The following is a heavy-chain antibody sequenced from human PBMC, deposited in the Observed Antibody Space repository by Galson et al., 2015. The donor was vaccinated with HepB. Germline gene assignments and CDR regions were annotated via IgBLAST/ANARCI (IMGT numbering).Heavy chain of an antibody. V-gene: IGHV1-46*01. CDR2: INPSGGST. Sequence: SVKVSCKASGYTFTSYYMHWVRQAPGQGLEWMGIINPSGGSTSYAQKFQGRVTMTRDTSTSTVYMELSSLRSEDTAVYYCARAGWVAVAGNSDPLRDEYYYYGMDVWGQGTTVTVSS. J-gene: IGHJ6*02. CDR1: GYTFTSYY. CDR3: ARAGWVAVAGNSDPLRDEYYYYGMDV. D-gene: IGHD6-19*01.